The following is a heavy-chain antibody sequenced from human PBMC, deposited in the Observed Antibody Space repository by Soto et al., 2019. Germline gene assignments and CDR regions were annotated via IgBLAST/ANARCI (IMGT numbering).Heavy chain of an antibody. J-gene: IGHJ5*02. CDR2: LWHRGSS. CDR3: ARASGGHSGWGHWSDP. Sequence: SETLSLTCTVSCYSLSSGYYLSWLRHTLGGGLGWIGRLWHRGSSVCRAGLRSRAPRSMDTSNNHFSLKLNSLPATDTAVYYCARASGGHSGWGHWSDPWGQGTLVTVSS. D-gene: IGHD2-21*02. CDR1: CYSLSSGYY. V-gene: IGHV4-38-2*02.